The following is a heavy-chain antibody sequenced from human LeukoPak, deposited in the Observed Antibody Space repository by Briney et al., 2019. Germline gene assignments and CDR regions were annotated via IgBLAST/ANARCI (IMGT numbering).Heavy chain of an antibody. CDR1: GGSFSGYY. CDR3: ARARASIRGVTSPFDY. Sequence: SETLSLTCAVYGGSFSGYYWSWIRQPPGKGLEWIGEINHSGSTNYNPSLKSRVTISVDTSKNQFSLKLSSVTAVDTAVYYCARARASIRGVTSPFDYWGQGTLVTVSS. D-gene: IGHD3-10*01. V-gene: IGHV4-34*01. J-gene: IGHJ4*02. CDR2: INHSGST.